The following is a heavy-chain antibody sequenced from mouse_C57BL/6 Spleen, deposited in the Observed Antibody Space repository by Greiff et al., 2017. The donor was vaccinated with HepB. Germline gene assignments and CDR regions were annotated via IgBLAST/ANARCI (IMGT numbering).Heavy chain of an antibody. CDR2: IYPSDSET. J-gene: IGHJ2*01. V-gene: IGHV1-61*01. CDR3: ARNGGYYYGSSFDY. D-gene: IGHD1-1*01. Sequence: VQLQQPGAELVRPGSSVKLSCKASGYTFTSYWMDWVKQRPGQGLEWIGNIYPSDSETHYNQKFKDKATLTVDKSSSTAYMQLSSLTSEDSAVYYCARNGGYYYGSSFDYWGQGTTLTVSS. CDR1: GYTFTSYW.